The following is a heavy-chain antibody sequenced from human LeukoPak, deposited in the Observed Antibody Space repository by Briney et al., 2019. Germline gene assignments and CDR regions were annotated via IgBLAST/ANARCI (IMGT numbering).Heavy chain of an antibody. CDR2: IIHSGSS. J-gene: IGHJ4*02. CDR1: GGSISSSSYY. Sequence: SETLSLTCTVSGGSISSSSYYWGWIRQPPGKGLEWIGEIIHSGSSNYNPSLKSRVTISVDTSKNQVSLKLSSVTAADTAVYYCARGHSSVVTAIPYYFDYRGQGTLVTVSS. CDR3: ARGHSSVVTAIPYYFDY. D-gene: IGHD2-21*02. V-gene: IGHV4-39*07.